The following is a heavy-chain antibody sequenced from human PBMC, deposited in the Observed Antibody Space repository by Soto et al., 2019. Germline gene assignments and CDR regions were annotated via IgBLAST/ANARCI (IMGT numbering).Heavy chain of an antibody. J-gene: IGHJ6*02. D-gene: IGHD1-1*01. Sequence: QVQLVQSGAEVKKPGSSVKVSCKASGGTFSSYAISWVRQAPGQGLEWMGGISPIFGTASYAPKFQGRVTITADESTSTAYMELSSQRSEDTAVYYGARANERAARRDYYHYDMDVWGQGTTVTVSS. CDR2: ISPIFGTA. CDR1: GGTFSSYA. V-gene: IGHV1-69*12. CDR3: ARANERAARRDYYHYDMDV.